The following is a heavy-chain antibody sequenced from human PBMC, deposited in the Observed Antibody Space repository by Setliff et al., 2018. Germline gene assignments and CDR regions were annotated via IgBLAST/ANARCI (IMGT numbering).Heavy chain of an antibody. Sequence: PSETLSLTCSVSGGSISSSRYSWGWIRQTPGKGLEWIGSIYYSGSTYYNPSLESRVTISVDTSKNQFSLNLSSVTAADTAVYYCARDNRARHYMDVWGKGTTVTVSS. V-gene: IGHV4-39*07. CDR2: IYYSGST. J-gene: IGHJ6*03. CDR3: ARDNRARHYMDV. CDR1: GGSISSSRYS. D-gene: IGHD3-10*01.